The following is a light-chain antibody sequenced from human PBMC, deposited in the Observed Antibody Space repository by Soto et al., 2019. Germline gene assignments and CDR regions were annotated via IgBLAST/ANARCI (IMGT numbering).Light chain of an antibody. J-gene: IGKJ4*01. CDR1: HSVGSTF. V-gene: IGKV3-20*01. CDR3: QQYEQWPLS. CDR2: GTS. Sequence: EIVLTQSPGTLSLSPGERATFSCRASHSVGSTFFGWYQQKPGQAPRLLIYGTSNRATGTPDRFSGSGSGTEFTLTISRLHSEDFAVYYCQQYEQWPLSFGGGTKVEIK.